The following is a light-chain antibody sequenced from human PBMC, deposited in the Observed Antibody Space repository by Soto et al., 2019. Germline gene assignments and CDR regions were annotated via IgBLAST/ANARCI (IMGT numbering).Light chain of an antibody. J-gene: IGLJ2*01. CDR3: AAWDDRLSGRVV. V-gene: IGLV1-44*01. Sequence: QSVLTQPPSASGTPGQRVTISCSGRNSNIGSNTVNWYQQLPGTAPKLLIYGNNQRPSGVPDRFSGSKSGTSASLAISGLQSQDEADYYCAAWDDRLSGRVVFGGGTQLTVL. CDR1: NSNIGSNT. CDR2: GNN.